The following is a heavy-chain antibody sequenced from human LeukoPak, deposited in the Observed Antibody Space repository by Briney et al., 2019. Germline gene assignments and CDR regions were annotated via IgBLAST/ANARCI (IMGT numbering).Heavy chain of an antibody. CDR1: GGSLGYYY. V-gene: IGHV4-59*08. CDR2: IYYSGST. J-gene: IGHJ4*02. D-gene: IGHD6-19*01. Sequence: PSETLSLTCTVSGGSLGYYYWSWIRQPPGKGLECIGYIYYSGSTNYSPSLKSRVTISLDTSKNQFSLNLSSVTAADTAVYYCARQRAIAVAGEGFDYWGQGTLVTVSS. CDR3: ARQRAIAVAGEGFDY.